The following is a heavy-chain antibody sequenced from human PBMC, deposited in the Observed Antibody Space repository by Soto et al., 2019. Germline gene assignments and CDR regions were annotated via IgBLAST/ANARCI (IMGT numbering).Heavy chain of an antibody. D-gene: IGHD1-26*01. CDR2: ITVNSGNT. V-gene: IGHV1-18*01. CDR1: GYAFTNYG. CDR3: ARGLGGGYYYLDY. Sequence: QGQLEQSGAEVKRPGASVKVSCKASGYAFTNYGISWVRQAPGQGLEWMGWITVNSGNTKYAQKIQGRVTMSTDTSTSTAHRELRSLRYDGRAVYFCARGLGGGYYYLDYWGQGTLVTVSS. J-gene: IGHJ4*02.